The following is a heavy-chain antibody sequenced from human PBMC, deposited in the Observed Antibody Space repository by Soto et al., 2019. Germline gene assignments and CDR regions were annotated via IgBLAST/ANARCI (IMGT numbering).Heavy chain of an antibody. V-gene: IGHV3-74*01. CDR3: ARGECVGGTCYSLAASFYYDMDV. J-gene: IGHJ6*03. D-gene: IGHD2-15*01. CDR1: GFTFSNYW. Sequence: EVQLVESGGGLVQPGGSLRLSCVASGFTFSNYWMYWVRQAPGEGLVWVSRINNDGSVSSYADSVKGRLTISRDNVKNTLDLQMYSLRAEDTAVYYCARGECVGGTCYSLAASFYYDMDVWGKGTTVTVFS. CDR2: INNDGSVS.